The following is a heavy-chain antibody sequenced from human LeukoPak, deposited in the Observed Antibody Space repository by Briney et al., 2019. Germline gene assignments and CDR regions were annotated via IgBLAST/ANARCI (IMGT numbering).Heavy chain of an antibody. CDR3: ARGPSGWNEVDYSGMDV. CDR2: ISRTSTYI. V-gene: IGHV3-21*01. D-gene: IGHD6-19*01. CDR1: GFPFSTHS. J-gene: IGHJ6*02. Sequence: GGTLRLSCAASGFPFSTHSMNWVRHAPGKGLEWVSYISRTSTYIYYADSVKGRFTISRDNTKNSLYLQMSSLRAEDRAVYYCARGPSGWNEVDYSGMDVWGQGTTVTVSS.